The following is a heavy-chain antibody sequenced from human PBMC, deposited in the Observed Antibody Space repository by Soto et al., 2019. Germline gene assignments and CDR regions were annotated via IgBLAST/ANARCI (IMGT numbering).Heavy chain of an antibody. CDR1: GYIFTSYG. CDR3: ARVAVDGTHPPPQGFDY. V-gene: IGHV1-18*01. J-gene: IGHJ4*02. Sequence: ASVKVSCKAAGYIFTSYGISWVRQAPGQGLEWMGWISAYKGDTKYAQILQGRVTMTTDTSTRTAYMELRSLRSDDTAVYYCARVAVDGTHPPPQGFDYWGQRTLVTVSS. CDR2: ISAYKGDT. D-gene: IGHD6-19*01.